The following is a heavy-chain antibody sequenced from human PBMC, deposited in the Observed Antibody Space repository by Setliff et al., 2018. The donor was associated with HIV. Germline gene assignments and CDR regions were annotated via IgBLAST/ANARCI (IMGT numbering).Heavy chain of an antibody. V-gene: IGHV3-21*01. D-gene: IGHD4-17*01. CDR2: ISSSSSYI. J-gene: IGHJ6*03. Sequence: GGSLRLSCAASGFTSIDYALNWVRQSPGKGLECVSSISSSSSYIYYADSVKGRFTISRDNAKNSLFLQMNSLRAEETAVYYCAREIRAGDYPPYNYYFYMDVWGKGTTVTVSS. CDR3: AREIRAGDYPPYNYYFYMDV. CDR1: GFTSIDYA.